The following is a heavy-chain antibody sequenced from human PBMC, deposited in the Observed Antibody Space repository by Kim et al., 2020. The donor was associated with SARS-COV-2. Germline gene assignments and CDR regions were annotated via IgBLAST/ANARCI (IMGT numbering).Heavy chain of an antibody. CDR3: ASLREECFEH. D-gene: IGHD4-17*01. Sequence: ASVKVSCKASGYTFTSYSMHWVRQAPGQRLEWMGWINPSNGNTKYSQKFQGRVTITRDTSASTAYMELSSLRSEDTAVYYCASLREECFEHWGQGTMVTVSS. J-gene: IGHJ1*01. CDR1: GYTFTSYS. V-gene: IGHV1-3*01. CDR2: INPSNGNT.